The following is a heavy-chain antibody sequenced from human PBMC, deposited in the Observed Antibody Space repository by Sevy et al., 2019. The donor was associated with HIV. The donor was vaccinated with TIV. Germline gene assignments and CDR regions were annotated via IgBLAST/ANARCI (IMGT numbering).Heavy chain of an antibody. D-gene: IGHD6-13*01. V-gene: IGHV7-4-1*02. CDR1: GYTFTGYA. CDR3: AREGSSSPLNPYYYYGMDV. J-gene: IGHJ6*02. Sequence: ASVKVSCKASGYTFTGYAMNWVRQAPGQGLEWIGWINTNTGNPTYAQDFTGRFVFSLDTSVSTAYLQISSLKAEDTAVYYCAREGSSSPLNPYYYYGMDVWGQGSTVTVSS. CDR2: INTNTGNP.